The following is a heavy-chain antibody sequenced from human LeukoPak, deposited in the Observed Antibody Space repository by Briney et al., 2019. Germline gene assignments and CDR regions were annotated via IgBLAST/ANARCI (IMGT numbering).Heavy chain of an antibody. J-gene: IGHJ4*02. CDR1: GFTFSSYA. CDR2: ISYDGSNK. D-gene: IGHD5-18*01. CDR3: ARDTSDTAMVFDY. V-gene: IGHV3-30*04. Sequence: GGSLRLSCAASGFTFSSYAMHWVRQAPGKGLEWVAVISYDGSNKYYADSAKGRFTISRDNSKNTLYLQMNSLRAEDTAVYYCARDTSDTAMVFDYWGQGTLVTVSS.